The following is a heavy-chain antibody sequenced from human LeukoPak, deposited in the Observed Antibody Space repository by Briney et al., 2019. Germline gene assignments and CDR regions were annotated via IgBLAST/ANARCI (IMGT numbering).Heavy chain of an antibody. CDR3: ARRGLVVIGSEGFDP. D-gene: IGHD3-22*01. CDR1: GGSTSSSNW. CDR2: IYHSGST. Sequence: SGTLSLTCAVSGGSTSSSNWWSWVRQPPGKGLEWIGEIYHSGSTNYNPSLKSRVTISVDKSKNQFSLKLSSVTAADTAVYYCARRGLVVIGSEGFDPWGQGTLVTVSS. J-gene: IGHJ5*02. V-gene: IGHV4-4*02.